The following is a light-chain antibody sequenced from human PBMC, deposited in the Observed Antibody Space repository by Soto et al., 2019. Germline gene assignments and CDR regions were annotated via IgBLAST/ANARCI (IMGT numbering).Light chain of an antibody. J-gene: IGLJ3*02. CDR2: EVT. Sequence: QSALTQPASVSGSPGQSITISCTGTSSDVGTYIYVSWYQHHPGKAPRLMIYEVTNRPSGVSNRFSGSKSDNTASLTISGLQAEDEADYYCSSYTTTNTLVFGGGTKLTVL. CDR1: SSDVGTYIY. CDR3: SSYTTTNTLV. V-gene: IGLV2-14*01.